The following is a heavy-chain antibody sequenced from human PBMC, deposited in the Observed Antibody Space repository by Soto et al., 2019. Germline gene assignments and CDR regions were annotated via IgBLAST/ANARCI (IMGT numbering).Heavy chain of an antibody. CDR2: IWYDGSNK. J-gene: IGHJ4*02. D-gene: IGHD3-3*01. Sequence: QVQLVESGGGVVQPGRSLRLSCAASGFTFSSYGMHWVRQAPGKGLEWVAVIWYDGSNKYNVDSVKGRFTISRDNSKNTLYLQMNSLRAEDTAVYYCAREFWSGPFDYWGQGTLVTVSS. V-gene: IGHV3-33*01. CDR3: AREFWSGPFDY. CDR1: GFTFSSYG.